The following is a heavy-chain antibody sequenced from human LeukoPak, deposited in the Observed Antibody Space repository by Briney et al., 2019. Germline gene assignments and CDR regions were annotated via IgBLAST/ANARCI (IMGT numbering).Heavy chain of an antibody. CDR1: GGSVTSTNW. CDR2: VHLDGRT. D-gene: IGHD6-25*01. V-gene: IGHV4-4*02. J-gene: IGHJ4*02. Sequence: PSETLSLTCDVSGGSVTSTNWWTWFRQPPGKGLEWIGEVHLDGRTNYNPSLKSRLVMSADLPEDHISLKLTSVTAADTAVYYCAREGGFYRPLDYSGQGTLVTVSS. CDR3: AREGGFYRPLDY.